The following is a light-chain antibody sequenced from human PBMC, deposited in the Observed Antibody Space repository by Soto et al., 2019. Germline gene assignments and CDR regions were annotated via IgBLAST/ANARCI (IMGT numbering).Light chain of an antibody. Sequence: QSVLTQPPSASGTPGQRVAISCSGSSSNIGDNSVSWYQQLPGTAPKLLIYTNDQRPSGVPDRFSASKSGTSASLAISGLRSEDEADYHCSTCDDSLNGRVFGGGTQLTVL. CDR1: SSNIGDNS. CDR2: TND. V-gene: IGLV1-47*01. CDR3: STCDDSLNGRV. J-gene: IGLJ3*02.